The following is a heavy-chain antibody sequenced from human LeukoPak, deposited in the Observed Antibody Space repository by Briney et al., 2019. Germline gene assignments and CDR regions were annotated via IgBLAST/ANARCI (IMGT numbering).Heavy chain of an antibody. V-gene: IGHV3-15*01. Sequence: PGGSLRLSCAASGLTFSNAWMSWVRQAPGKGLEWVGRIKSKTDGGTTDYAAPVKGRFTISRDDSKNTLYLQMNSLKTGDTAIYYCTKTYYYGSGSLDYWGQGTLVTVSS. CDR2: IKSKTDGGTT. D-gene: IGHD3-10*01. CDR3: TKTYYYGSGSLDY. CDR1: GLTFSNAW. J-gene: IGHJ4*02.